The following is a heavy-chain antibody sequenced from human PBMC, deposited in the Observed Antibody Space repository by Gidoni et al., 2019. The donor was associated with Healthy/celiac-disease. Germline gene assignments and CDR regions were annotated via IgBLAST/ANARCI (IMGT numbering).Heavy chain of an antibody. D-gene: IGHD6-19*01. J-gene: IGHJ3*02. CDR1: GVPFRSYG. V-gene: IGHV3-33*01. CDR3: AREGGIAVAGFAFDI. Sequence: QVQLVESGGGVVQPGRSLRHSCAASGVPFRSYGMHWVRQAPGKGLEWVAVIWYDGINKYYADSVKGRFTISRDNSKNTLYLQMNSLRAEDTAVYYCAREGGIAVAGFAFDIWGQGTMVTVSS. CDR2: IWYDGINK.